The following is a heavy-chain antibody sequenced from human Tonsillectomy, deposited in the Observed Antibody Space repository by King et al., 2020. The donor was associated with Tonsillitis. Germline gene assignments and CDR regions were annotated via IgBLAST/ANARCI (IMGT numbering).Heavy chain of an antibody. V-gene: IGHV3-30-3*01. Sequence: VQLVESGGGVVQPGRSLRLSCAASGFTFSSYAMHWVRQAPGKGLEWVAVISYDGSNKYYADSVKGRFTISRDNSKNTLYLQMNSLRAEDTAVYYCARDGGGSSWVAGWFDPWGQGTLVTVSS. D-gene: IGHD6-13*01. CDR1: GFTFSSYA. J-gene: IGHJ5*02. CDR2: ISYDGSNK. CDR3: ARDGGGSSWVAGWFDP.